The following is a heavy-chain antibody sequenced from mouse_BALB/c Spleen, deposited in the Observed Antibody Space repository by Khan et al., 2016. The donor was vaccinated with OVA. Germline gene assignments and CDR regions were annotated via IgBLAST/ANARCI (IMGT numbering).Heavy chain of an antibody. CDR3: AGWNGDDWFAY. CDR2: INPYTGGT. J-gene: IGHJ3*01. Sequence: QIQLEQSGPELVKPGETVKISCKASGYTFTNYGMHWVKQPPGKVLKWMGCINPYTGGTTYADDFKGRVAFSLDTSASTAYLQINNLKTEDTATYFCAGWNGDDWFAYWGQGTLVTVSA. V-gene: IGHV9-3-1*01. CDR1: GYTFTNYG. D-gene: IGHD2-13*01.